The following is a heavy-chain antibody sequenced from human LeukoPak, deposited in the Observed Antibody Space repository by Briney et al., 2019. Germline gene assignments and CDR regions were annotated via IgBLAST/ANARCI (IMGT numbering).Heavy chain of an antibody. V-gene: IGHV4-30-2*01. CDR2: IYHSGSGST. Sequence: KPSQTLSLTCTVSGGSISSGGHSWSWIRQPPGKGLEWIGYIYHSGSGSTNYNPSLKSRVTISVDKSKNQISLKLSSVTAADTAVYYCASKEYYYYGMDVWGQGTTVTVSS. J-gene: IGHJ6*01. CDR3: ASKEYYYYGMDV. CDR1: GGSISSGGHS.